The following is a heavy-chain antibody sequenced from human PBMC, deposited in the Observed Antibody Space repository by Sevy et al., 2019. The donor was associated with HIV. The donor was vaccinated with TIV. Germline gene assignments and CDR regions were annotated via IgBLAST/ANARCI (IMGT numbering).Heavy chain of an antibody. V-gene: IGHV3-30-3*01. CDR3: ARDDYSGGLYPHY. J-gene: IGHJ4*02. CDR1: GFTFSSYA. Sequence: GGSLRLSCAASGFTFSSYAMHWVRQAPGKGLEWVAVISYDGSNKYYADSVKGRFTISRDNSKNTLYLQMNSLRAEDTAVYYCARDDYSGGLYPHYWGQGTLVTVSS. D-gene: IGHD1-26*01. CDR2: ISYDGSNK.